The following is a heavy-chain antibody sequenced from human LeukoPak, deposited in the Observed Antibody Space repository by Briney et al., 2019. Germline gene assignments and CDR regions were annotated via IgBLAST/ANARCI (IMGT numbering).Heavy chain of an antibody. Sequence: PGGSLRLSCAASGFTFSSYWMNWARQAPGKGLEWVASINHNGNVNYYVDSVKGRFTISRDNAKNSLYLQMSNLRAEDTAVYYCARVRNSGYDSNGMYYWGQGTLVTVSS. D-gene: IGHD5-12*01. J-gene: IGHJ4*02. CDR1: GFTFSSYW. CDR2: INHNGNVN. CDR3: ARVRNSGYDSNGMYY. V-gene: IGHV3-7*01.